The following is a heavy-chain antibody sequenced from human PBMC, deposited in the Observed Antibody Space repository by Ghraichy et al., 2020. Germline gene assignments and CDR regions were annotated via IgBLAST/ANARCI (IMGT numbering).Heavy chain of an antibody. CDR1: GGSFSGYY. CDR2: INHSGST. Sequence: SETLSLTCAVYGGSFSGYYWSWIRQPPGKGLEWIGEINHSGSTNYNPSLKSRVTISVDTSKNQFSLKLSSVTAADTAVYYCARPGRRYYDFSLGVWGKGTTVTVSS. J-gene: IGHJ6*04. D-gene: IGHD3-3*01. V-gene: IGHV4-34*01. CDR3: ARPGRRYYDFSLGV.